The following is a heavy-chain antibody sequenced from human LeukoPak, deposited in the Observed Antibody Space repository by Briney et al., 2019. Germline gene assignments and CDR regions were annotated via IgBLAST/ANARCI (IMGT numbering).Heavy chain of an antibody. Sequence: PGGSLRLSCAASGFTFSTYAMSWVRQAPGKGLEWISGISGSGRTHYADSVKARFTISRDNSKNTLYLQMYSLTAEDTAIYYCAKGVVGHVVGSWGQGALVTVSS. CDR1: GFTFSTYA. CDR2: ISGSGRT. CDR3: AKGVVGHVVGS. V-gene: IGHV3-23*01. D-gene: IGHD3-16*01. J-gene: IGHJ4*02.